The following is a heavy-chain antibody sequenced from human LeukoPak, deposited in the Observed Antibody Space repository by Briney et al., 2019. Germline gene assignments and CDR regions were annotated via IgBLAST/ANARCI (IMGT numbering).Heavy chain of an antibody. V-gene: IGHV3-21*04. Sequence: PGGSLRLSCSSSGFTFSTYSMNWVRQAPGKGLEWVASISERSSFIHYADSVKGRFTISRDNSKNTLYLQMNSLRAEDTAVYYCQRETDAFDIWGQGTMVTVSS. CDR3: QRETDAFDI. CDR1: GFTFSTYS. J-gene: IGHJ3*02. CDR2: ISERSSFI. D-gene: IGHD1-26*01.